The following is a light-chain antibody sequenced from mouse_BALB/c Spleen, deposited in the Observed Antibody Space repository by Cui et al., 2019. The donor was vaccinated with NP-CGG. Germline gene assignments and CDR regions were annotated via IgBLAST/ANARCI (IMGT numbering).Light chain of an antibody. CDR2: GTN. CDR1: TGAVITSNY. V-gene: IGLV1*01. J-gene: IGLJ1*01. Sequence: QAVVTQASALTTSPGETVTLTCRSSTGAVITSNYANWVQEKPDHLFTGLIGGTNNRTPGVPARFSGSLIGDKAALTITGAQTEDEAIYFCALWYGNHWVFGGGTKLTVL. CDR3: ALWYGNHWV.